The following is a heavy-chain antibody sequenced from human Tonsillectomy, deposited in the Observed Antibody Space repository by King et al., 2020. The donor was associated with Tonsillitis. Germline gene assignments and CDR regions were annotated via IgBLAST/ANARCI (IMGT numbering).Heavy chain of an antibody. D-gene: IGHD1-26*01. Sequence: QLQESGPGVVRPSETLSLTCTVSGGSISSSDHSWAWIRQPPGKGLEWIGYMYHSVTILYNPSLKSRLTVSGGTAEKRFSLKLSSVTAADTAVYFCARYVSGTFDYWGQGALVTVSS. V-gene: IGHV4-39*01. CDR2: MYHSVTI. CDR3: ARYVSGTFDY. J-gene: IGHJ4*02. CDR1: GGSISSSDHS.